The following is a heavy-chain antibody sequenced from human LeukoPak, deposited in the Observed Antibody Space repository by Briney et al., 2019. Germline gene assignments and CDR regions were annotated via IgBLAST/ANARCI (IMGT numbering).Heavy chain of an antibody. V-gene: IGHV3-43*02. CDR2: ISGDGGST. CDR1: GFTFDDYA. CDR3: AKGIIVAPFDY. Sequence: GGSLRLSCAASGFTFDDYAFHRVRQAPGKGLQWVSLISGDGGSTHYADSVKGRFTISRDNNKNSLYLQMNSLRTEDIALYYCAKGIIVAPFDYWGQGTLVTVSS. J-gene: IGHJ4*02. D-gene: IGHD5-12*01.